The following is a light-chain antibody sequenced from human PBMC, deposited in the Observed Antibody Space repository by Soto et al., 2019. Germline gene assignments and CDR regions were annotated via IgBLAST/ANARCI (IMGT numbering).Light chain of an antibody. CDR3: QQLDSFPWT. J-gene: IGKJ1*01. Sequence: DIQLTQSPSFLSASVGDRVTVTCRASQGTISYLAWYQQKPGKAPKLLIYGASTLQSGVPSRFSGSGSGTEFTLTISSLQPEDLATYHCQQLDSFPWTFGQGTKVEIK. V-gene: IGKV1-9*01. CDR1: QGTISY. CDR2: GAS.